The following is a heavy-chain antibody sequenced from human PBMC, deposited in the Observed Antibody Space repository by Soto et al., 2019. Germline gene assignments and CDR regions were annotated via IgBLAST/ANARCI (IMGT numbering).Heavy chain of an antibody. D-gene: IGHD3-10*01. V-gene: IGHV3-23*01. Sequence: GGSLRLSCAASGFTFSSYAMSWVRQAPGKGLEWVSAISGSGGSTNYADSVKGRFTISRDNSKSTLYLQMNSLRAEDTAVYYCCGSGSYYNEGRIGWFDPWGQGTLVTVSS. CDR1: GFTFSSYA. J-gene: IGHJ5*02. CDR3: CGSGSYYNEGRIGWFDP. CDR2: ISGSGGST.